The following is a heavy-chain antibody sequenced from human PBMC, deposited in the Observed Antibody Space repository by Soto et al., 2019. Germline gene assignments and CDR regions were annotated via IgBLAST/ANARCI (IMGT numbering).Heavy chain of an antibody. CDR3: ARAGTNMVQFDY. D-gene: IGHD3-10*01. V-gene: IGHV4-59*01. Sequence: ASETLSLTCTVSGGSINSYFWSWIRQSPGKGLEWIGHIYYSGSTSYSPSLKSRVSISVDTSKNQFSLGVHSVTAADTAVYYCARAGTNMVQFDYWGQGTLVTVSS. CDR1: GGSINSYF. J-gene: IGHJ4*02. CDR2: IYYSGST.